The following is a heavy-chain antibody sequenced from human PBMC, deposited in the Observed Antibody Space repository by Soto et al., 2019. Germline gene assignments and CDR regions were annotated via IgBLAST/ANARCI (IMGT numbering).Heavy chain of an antibody. D-gene: IGHD6-6*01. CDR2: IKQDESEK. Sequence: GGSLRLSCAASGFTFSSYWMSWVRQAPGKGLEWVANIKQDESEKYYVDSVKGRFTISRDNAKNSLYLQMNSLRAEDTAVYYCAREEYSSSFHYYYYMDVWGTGTSLTVSS. CDR3: AREEYSSSFHYYYYMDV. V-gene: IGHV3-7*01. J-gene: IGHJ6*03. CDR1: GFTFSSYW.